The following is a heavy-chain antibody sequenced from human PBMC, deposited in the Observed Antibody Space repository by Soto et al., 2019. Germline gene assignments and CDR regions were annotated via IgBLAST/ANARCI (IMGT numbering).Heavy chain of an antibody. CDR1: GFIFSNYG. V-gene: IGHV3-33*01. J-gene: IGHJ4*02. CDR2: IWSDGSNE. D-gene: IGHD6-19*01. CDR3: ARNVSSGWSFDY. Sequence: GGSLRLSCVASGFIFSNYGMHWVRQAPGKGLEWVAVIWSDGSNEYYGDSVKGRFTISRDNSKNTLYLQMNGLRVEDTAVYYCARNVSSGWSFDYWGQGTLVTVSS.